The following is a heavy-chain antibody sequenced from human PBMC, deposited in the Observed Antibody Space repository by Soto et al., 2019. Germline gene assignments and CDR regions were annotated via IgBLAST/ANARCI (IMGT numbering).Heavy chain of an antibody. V-gene: IGHV3-48*01. CDR2: ISSSSSTI. CDR1: GFTFSSYS. Sequence: GGSLSLSCAASGFTFSSYSMNWVRQAPGKGLEWVSYISSSSSTIYYADSVKGRFTISRDNAKNSHYLQMNSLRAEETAVYYCARVGLPAAKVGWFDSWGKGTLVTVS. CDR3: ARVGLPAAKVGWFDS. J-gene: IGHJ5*01. D-gene: IGHD2-2*01.